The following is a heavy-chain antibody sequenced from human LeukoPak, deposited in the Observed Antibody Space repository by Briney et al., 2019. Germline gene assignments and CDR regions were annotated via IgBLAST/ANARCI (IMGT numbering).Heavy chain of an antibody. Sequence: ASVKVSCKASGYTFTGYYMHWVRQAPGQGLEWMGWINPNSGGTNYAQKFQGWVTMTRDTSISTAYMELSRLRSEDTAVYYCARPLGTLHGAFDIWGQGTRVTVFS. V-gene: IGHV1-2*04. CDR3: ARPLGTLHGAFDI. CDR1: GYTFTGYY. J-gene: IGHJ3*02. CDR2: INPNSGGT. D-gene: IGHD3-16*02.